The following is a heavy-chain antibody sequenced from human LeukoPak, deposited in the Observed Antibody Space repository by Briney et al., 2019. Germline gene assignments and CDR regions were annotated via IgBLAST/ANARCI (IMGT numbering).Heavy chain of an antibody. D-gene: IGHD3-9*01. V-gene: IGHV3-9*01. CDR3: AKDIGYYDIFTGYSEAFDI. J-gene: IGHJ3*02. Sequence: PGGSLRLSCAASGFTFDDYAMHWVRQAPGKGLEWVSGISWNSGSIGYADSVKGRFTISRDNAKNSLYLQMNSLRAEDTALYYCAKDIGYYDIFTGYSEAFDIWGQGTMVTVSS. CDR1: GFTFDDYA. CDR2: ISWNSGSI.